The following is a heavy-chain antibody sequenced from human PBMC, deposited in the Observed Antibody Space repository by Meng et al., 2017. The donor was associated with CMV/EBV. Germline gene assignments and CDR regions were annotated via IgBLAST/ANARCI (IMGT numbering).Heavy chain of an antibody. Sequence: QVLRVHSAAEVKNPGSSVKVSGKASGGPFSSYAISWVRQAPGQGLEWMGGIIPIFGTANYAQKFQGRVTITVDESTSTAYMELSSLRSEDTAVYYCARMPRDGYNYIDYWGQGTLVTVSS. CDR2: IIPIFGTA. CDR3: ARMPRDGYNYIDY. V-gene: IGHV1-69*12. D-gene: IGHD5-24*01. J-gene: IGHJ4*02. CDR1: GGPFSSYA.